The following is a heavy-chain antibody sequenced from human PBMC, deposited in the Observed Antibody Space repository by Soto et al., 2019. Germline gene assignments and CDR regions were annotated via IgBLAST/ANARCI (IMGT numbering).Heavy chain of an antibody. CDR1: GFTLSSYG. Sequence: GGSLRLSCAASGFTLSSYGMHWVRQAPGKGLEWVAVISYDESSKYYADSVKGRFTVSRDKSKNTLYLQMNSLRAEDTAVYYCVKTKYTSSGPFDYWGQGTLVTVS. CDR2: ISYDESSK. CDR3: VKTKYTSSGPFDY. D-gene: IGHD6-6*01. J-gene: IGHJ4*02. V-gene: IGHV3-30*18.